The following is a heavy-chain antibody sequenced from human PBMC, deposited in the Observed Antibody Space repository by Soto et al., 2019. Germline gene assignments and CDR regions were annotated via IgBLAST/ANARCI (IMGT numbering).Heavy chain of an antibody. V-gene: IGHV3-21*01. D-gene: IGHD1-20*01. CDR1: GFSFSDYT. Sequence: EVHLVESGGGLVKPGGSLRLTCAGSGFSFSDYTMNWVRQAPGKGLEWVSSISRGSDYIFYADTVTGRFTISRDNARNSLYLQMSRMRAEGPAVYYCATGSGCVNNACAYDPWGPGTLVSVSS. J-gene: IGHJ5*02. CDR3: ATGSGCVNNACAYDP. CDR2: ISRGSDYI.